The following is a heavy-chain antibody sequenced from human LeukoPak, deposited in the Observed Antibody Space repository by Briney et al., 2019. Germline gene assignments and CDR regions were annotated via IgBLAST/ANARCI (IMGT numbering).Heavy chain of an antibody. CDR2: MTPNSGNT. CDR3: ARGMGSGSYSAAYYFDY. D-gene: IGHD3-22*01. CDR1: GYTFTIYD. Sequence: GASVTVSCKASGYTFTIYDINWVRQAPGQGLEWMGCMTPNSGNTGYAQKFQGRVTMTTNTSISTAYMDLSSLRSEDTAVYYCARGMGSGSYSAAYYFDYWGQGTLVTVSS. J-gene: IGHJ4*02. V-gene: IGHV1-8*01.